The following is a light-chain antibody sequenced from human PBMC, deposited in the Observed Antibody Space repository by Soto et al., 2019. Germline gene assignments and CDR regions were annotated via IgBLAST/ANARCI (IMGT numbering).Light chain of an antibody. CDR1: QGIRND. Sequence: AIQMTQAPSSLSASGGDRVTITCRASQGIRNDLGWYQQKPGKAPKLLIYAASSLQSGVPSRFSGSGSGTDFTLTISSLQPEDFATYYRLQDSHYPRTFRQGTKVDIK. CDR3: LQDSHYPRT. J-gene: IGKJ1*01. V-gene: IGKV1-6*01. CDR2: AAS.